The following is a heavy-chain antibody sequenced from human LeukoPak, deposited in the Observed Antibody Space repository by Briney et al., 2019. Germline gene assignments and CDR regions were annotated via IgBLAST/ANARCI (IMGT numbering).Heavy chain of an antibody. Sequence: GGSLRLSCAASGFTFSSYAMSWVRQAPGKGLVWVSRINSDGSSTSYADSVKGRFTISRDNAKNTLYLQMNSLRAEDTAVYYCARDHSSGWSDYWGQGTLVTVSS. D-gene: IGHD6-19*01. V-gene: IGHV3-74*01. J-gene: IGHJ4*02. CDR1: GFTFSSYA. CDR3: ARDHSSGWSDY. CDR2: INSDGSST.